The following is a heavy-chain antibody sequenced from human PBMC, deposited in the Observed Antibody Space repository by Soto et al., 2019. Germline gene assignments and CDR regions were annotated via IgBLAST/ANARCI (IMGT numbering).Heavy chain of an antibody. J-gene: IGHJ6*03. CDR1: GGSTSSYY. CDR2: IYYSGNT. Sequence: PSETLSLTCTVSGGSTSSYYWSWIRQPPGKGLEWIGYIYYSGNTNYNPSLKSRVTISVDTSKNQFSLKLSSVTAADTAVYYCARGGGFWSGYLAPYYYYYMDVWGKGTTVTVSS. D-gene: IGHD3-3*01. V-gene: IGHV4-59*01. CDR3: ARGGGFWSGYLAPYYYYYMDV.